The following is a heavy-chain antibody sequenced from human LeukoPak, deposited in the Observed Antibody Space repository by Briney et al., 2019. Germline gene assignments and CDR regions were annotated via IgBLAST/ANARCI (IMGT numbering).Heavy chain of an antibody. CDR3: ARDGGYCSSTSCRPY. V-gene: IGHV3-21*01. J-gene: IGHJ4*02. CDR2: ISSSSSYI. D-gene: IGHD2-2*01. CDR1: GFTFSSYS. Sequence: GGSLRLSCAASGFTFSSYSMNWVRQAPGKGLEWVSSISSSSSYIYYADSVKGRFTISRDNAKNSLYLQMNSLRAEDTAVYYCARDGGYCSSTSCRPYWGQGTLVTVSS.